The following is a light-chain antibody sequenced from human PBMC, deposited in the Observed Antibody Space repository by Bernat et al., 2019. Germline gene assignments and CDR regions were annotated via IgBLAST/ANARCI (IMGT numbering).Light chain of an antibody. CDR2: DVT. CDR1: SSDVGAYNY. J-gene: IGLJ1*01. V-gene: IGLV2-14*03. CDR3: VSYPTSNTFV. Sequence: QSALTQPASVSGSPGQSITISCTGTSSDVGAYNYVSWFQQHPDKAPKLMLYDVTNRPSGVSYRFSGSKSGNTASLTISGLQAEDEADYYCVSYPTSNTFVFGTGTKVTVL.